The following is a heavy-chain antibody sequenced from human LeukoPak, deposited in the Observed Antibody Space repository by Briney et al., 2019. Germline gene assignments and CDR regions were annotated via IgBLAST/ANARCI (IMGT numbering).Heavy chain of an antibody. J-gene: IGHJ4*02. V-gene: IGHV3-30*04. CDR3: ARARGRWHLLPLDF. CDR1: GFSFSNFA. Sequence: GRSLRLPYAAYGFSFSNFAIHWVRQAPGKGLEWLAVISHDGATKHYADSVKGRFTISRDTSNTSLSLQMNSLSAEDTAVYYCARARGRWHLLPLDFWGQGTLVTVSS. D-gene: IGHD1-26*01. CDR2: ISHDGATK.